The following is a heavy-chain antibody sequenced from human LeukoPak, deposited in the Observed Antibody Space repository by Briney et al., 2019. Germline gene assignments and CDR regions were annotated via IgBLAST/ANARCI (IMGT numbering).Heavy chain of an antibody. D-gene: IGHD3-10*02. J-gene: IGHJ6*04. CDR1: GFTFSSCE. CDR2: ISSSGSTI. V-gene: IGHV3-48*03. Sequence: PGGSLRLSCAASGFTFSSCEMNWVRQAPGKGLEWVSYISSSGSTIYYADSVKGRFTFSRDNAKNSLYLQMNSLRAEDTAVYYCAELGITMIGGVWGKGTTVTISS. CDR3: AELGITMIGGV.